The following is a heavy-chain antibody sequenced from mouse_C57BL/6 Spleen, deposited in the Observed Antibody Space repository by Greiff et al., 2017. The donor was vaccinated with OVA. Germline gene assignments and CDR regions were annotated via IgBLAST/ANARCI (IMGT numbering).Heavy chain of an antibody. D-gene: IGHD2-5*01. V-gene: IGHV3-6*01. J-gene: IGHJ3*01. CDR1: GYSITSGYY. Sequence: EVQLQESGPGLVKPSQSLSLTCSVTGYSITSGYYWNWIRQFPGNKLEWMGYISYDGSNNYNPSLKNRISITRDTSKNQFFLKLNSVTTEDTATYYCAREDYYSNYDWFAYWGQGTLVTVSA. CDR2: ISYDGSN. CDR3: AREDYYSNYDWFAY.